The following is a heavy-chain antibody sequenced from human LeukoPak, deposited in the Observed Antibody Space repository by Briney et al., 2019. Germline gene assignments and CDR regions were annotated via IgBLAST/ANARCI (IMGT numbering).Heavy chain of an antibody. CDR1: GYTFTSYY. J-gene: IGHJ4*02. V-gene: IGHV1-18*04. D-gene: IGHD6-19*01. CDR3: AREEVTVAVHYFDY. CDR2: ISAYNGNT. Sequence: ASVKVSCKASGYTFTSYYMHWVRQAPGQGLEWMGWISAYNGNTNYAQKLQGRVTMTTDTSTSTAYMELRSLRSDDTAVYYCAREEVTVAVHYFDYWGQGTLVTVSS.